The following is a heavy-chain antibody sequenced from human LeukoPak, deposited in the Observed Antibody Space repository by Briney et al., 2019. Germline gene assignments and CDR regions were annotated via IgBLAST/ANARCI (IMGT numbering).Heavy chain of an antibody. Sequence: PGGSLRLSCAASGFIFRSYGMNWVRQAPGKGLEWVSGIYTNGRDTRYAESVKGRFTISRDNSKNTLYLQMNSLRAEDTAVYYCAKSVGGYYAYYFDYWGQGTLVTVSS. CDR2: IYTNGRDT. D-gene: IGHD3-22*01. CDR3: AKSVGGYYAYYFDY. J-gene: IGHJ4*02. CDR1: GFIFRSYG. V-gene: IGHV3-23*05.